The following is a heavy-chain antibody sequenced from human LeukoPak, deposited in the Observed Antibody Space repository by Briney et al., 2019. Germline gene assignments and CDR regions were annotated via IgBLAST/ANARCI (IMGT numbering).Heavy chain of an antibody. J-gene: IGHJ6*03. Sequence: GGSLRLSCAASGFTFSSYAMSWVRQAPGKGLEWVANIKQDGSEKYYVDSVKGRFTISRDNAKNSLYLQMNSLRAEDTAVYYCAGGETCGYCSSTSPHMDVWGKGTTVTVSS. D-gene: IGHD2-2*01. CDR2: IKQDGSEK. CDR1: GFTFSSYA. V-gene: IGHV3-7*01. CDR3: AGGETCGYCSSTSPHMDV.